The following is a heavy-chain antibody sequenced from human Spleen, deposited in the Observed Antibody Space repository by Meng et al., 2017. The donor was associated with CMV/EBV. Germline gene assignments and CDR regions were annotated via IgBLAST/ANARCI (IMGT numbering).Heavy chain of an antibody. V-gene: IGHV3-30-3*01. CDR1: GFTFSIYA. D-gene: IGHD2-15*01. Sequence: GFTFSIYAMHWVRQAPGKGLEWVALISYDGSNKYYADSVKGRFTISRDNSKNTLYLQMNSLRGEDTAVYYCARLRRDIRWRYWYFDLWGRGTLVTVSS. CDR3: ARLRRDIRWRYWYFDL. CDR2: ISYDGSNK. J-gene: IGHJ2*01.